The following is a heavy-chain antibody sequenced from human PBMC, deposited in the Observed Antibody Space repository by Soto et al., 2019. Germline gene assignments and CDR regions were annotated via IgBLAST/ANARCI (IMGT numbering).Heavy chain of an antibody. CDR1: GGTFSSYT. V-gene: IGHV1-69*08. CDR3: ARDRLVD. D-gene: IGHD2-21*01. J-gene: IGHJ4*02. CDR2: LIPILGIA. Sequence: QVQLVQSGAEVKKPGSSVKVSCKASGGTFSSYTISWVRQAPGQGLEWMGRLIPILGIANYAQKFQGRVXITADKSTSTAYMELRSLRYDEMDVYYWARDRLVDCVQGALATVFS.